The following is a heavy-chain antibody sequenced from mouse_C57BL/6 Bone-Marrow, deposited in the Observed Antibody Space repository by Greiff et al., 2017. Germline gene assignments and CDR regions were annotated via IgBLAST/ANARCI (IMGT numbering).Heavy chain of an antibody. CDR3: ARSLRLLDDY. J-gene: IGHJ2*01. V-gene: IGHV5-17*01. CDR1: GFTFSDYG. CDR2: ISSGSSTI. Sequence: EVMLVESGGGLVKPGGSLTLSCAASGFTFSDYGMHWVRQAPEKGLEWVAYISSGSSTIYYADTVKGRFTISRDNAKNTLFLQMTSLRCEDTAMYYCARSLRLLDDYWGQGTTLTVSS. D-gene: IGHD1-2*01.